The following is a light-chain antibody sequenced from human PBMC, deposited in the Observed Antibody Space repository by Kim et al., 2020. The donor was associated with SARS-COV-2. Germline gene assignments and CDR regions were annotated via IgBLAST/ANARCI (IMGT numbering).Light chain of an antibody. Sequence: EILMTQSPAVLPVSPGERATLSCWASQSVSSNLAWYQQKPGQAPRLVIYGASTRATGIPARFSGSGSGTEFTLTISSLQSEDFAVYYCQHYNNWPRTFGQGTKVDIK. CDR3: QHYNNWPRT. CDR1: QSVSSN. J-gene: IGKJ1*01. V-gene: IGKV3-15*01. CDR2: GAS.